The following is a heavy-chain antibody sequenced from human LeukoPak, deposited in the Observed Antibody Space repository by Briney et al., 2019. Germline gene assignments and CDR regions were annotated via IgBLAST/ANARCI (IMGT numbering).Heavy chain of an antibody. J-gene: IGHJ5*02. CDR2: IYPSGT. CDR1: GDSIGSNY. D-gene: IGHD1-26*01. V-gene: IGHV4-4*07. CDR3: AKSSGSYRP. Sequence: SETLSLTCTVSGDSIGSNYWSWIRQPAGKGLEWIGRIYPSGTNYNPSHKSRVTISVDKSKNQFSLKLISVTAADTAMYYCAKSSGSYRPWGQGTLVTVSS.